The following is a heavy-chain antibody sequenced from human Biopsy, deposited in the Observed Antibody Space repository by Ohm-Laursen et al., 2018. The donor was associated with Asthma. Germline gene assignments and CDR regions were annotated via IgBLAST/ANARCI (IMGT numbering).Heavy chain of an antibody. CDR1: GYTFSSAG. D-gene: IGHD3-10*01. CDR2: ISVYNGNT. V-gene: IGHV1-18*01. CDR3: ARAVDYSHYYGIDV. J-gene: IGHJ6*02. Sequence: ASVKVSCKTSGYTFSSAGITWVRQAPGQGLEWMGWISVYNGNTKVAQKLQDRVTMITDTSTSTAYMELRSLRSDDTAVYFCARAVDYSHYYGIDVWGQGTTVTVS.